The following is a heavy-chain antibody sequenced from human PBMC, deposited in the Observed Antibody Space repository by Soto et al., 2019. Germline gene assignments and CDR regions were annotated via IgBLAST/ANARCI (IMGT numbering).Heavy chain of an antibody. V-gene: IGHV1-3*05. CDR1: GYTFTSYA. Sequence: QVQLVQSGAEEKKPGASVKVSCKASGYTFTSYAMHWVRQAPGQRLEWMGWINAGNGNTKYSQKFQGRVTITRDTPARTTSTVLCLLRSEHLAAYYCARWVRYYASRCFHEHWGQGTLVTVSS. D-gene: IGHD3-10*01. CDR2: INAGNGNT. CDR3: ARWVRYYASRCFHEH. J-gene: IGHJ4*02.